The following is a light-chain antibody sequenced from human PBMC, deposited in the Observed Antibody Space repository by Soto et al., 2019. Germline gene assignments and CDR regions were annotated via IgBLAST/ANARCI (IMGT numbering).Light chain of an antibody. Sequence: EIVMTQSPATLSVSPGERATLSCRASQSISSNLDWYQHKPGQAPRLLIYGVSTRATGIPARFSGSGSGTEFTLTISSLQSEDFAVYYCQQYNNWPPWTFGQGTKVEIK. V-gene: IGKV3-15*01. CDR2: GVS. CDR1: QSISSN. CDR3: QQYNNWPPWT. J-gene: IGKJ1*01.